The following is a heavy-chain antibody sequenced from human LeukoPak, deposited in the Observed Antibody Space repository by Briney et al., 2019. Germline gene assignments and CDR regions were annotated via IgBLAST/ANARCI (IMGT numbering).Heavy chain of an antibody. D-gene: IGHD6-19*01. V-gene: IGHV3-23*01. J-gene: IGHJ4*02. Sequence: GGSLRLSCAASGFSFSNYVMSWVRQAPGKGLEWVSGISRSSGSIWYADSVTGRFTISRDNSKNTLYLQMYSLRTADTAVYYCVKWAHSSRWYAPFDYWGQGTLVTVSS. CDR1: GFSFSNYV. CDR2: ISRSSGSI. CDR3: VKWAHSSRWYAPFDY.